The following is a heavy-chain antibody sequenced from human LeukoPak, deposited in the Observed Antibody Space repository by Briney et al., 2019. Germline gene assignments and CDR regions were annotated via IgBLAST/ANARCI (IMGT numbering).Heavy chain of an antibody. Sequence: PGRSLTLSCAAPGFTFSNYGMHWVRQAPGKGLEWVAAIWSDGSNKYYAGSVKGRFTISRDTSKSTLYLQMNSLRAEDTAVYYCGKDDGYYRPDFWGQGTLVTVSS. CDR2: IWSDGSNK. CDR1: GFTFSNYG. V-gene: IGHV3-33*06. D-gene: IGHD3-22*01. CDR3: GKDDGYYRPDF. J-gene: IGHJ4*02.